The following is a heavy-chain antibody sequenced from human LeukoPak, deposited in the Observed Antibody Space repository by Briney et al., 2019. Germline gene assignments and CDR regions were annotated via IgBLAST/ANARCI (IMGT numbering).Heavy chain of an antibody. J-gene: IGHJ4*02. V-gene: IGHV3-23*01. CDR3: ARDRYISSQFDY. Sequence: GGSLRLSCAASGFTFSSYAMSWVRQAPGKGLEWVSSISGSGDNTYYADSVKGRFTISRDNSKKTLNLQMNSLRAEDTAVYYCARDRYISSQFDYWGQGTLVTVSS. D-gene: IGHD1-1*01. CDR2: ISGSGDNT. CDR1: GFTFSSYA.